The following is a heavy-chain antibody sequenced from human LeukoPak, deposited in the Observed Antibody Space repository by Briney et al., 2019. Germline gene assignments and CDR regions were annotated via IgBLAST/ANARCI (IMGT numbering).Heavy chain of an antibody. CDR2: INPNSGGT. J-gene: IGHJ4*02. V-gene: IGHV1-2*02. CDR1: GYTFTGYY. CDR3: AREATYYYDSSGSILFDY. D-gene: IGHD3-22*01. Sequence: GASVKVSCKASGYTFTGYYMHWVRQAPGQGLEWMGWINPNSGGTNYAQKFQGRVTMTRDKSINTAYMELSRLRSDDTAVYYCAREATYYYDSSGSILFDYWGQGTLVTVSS.